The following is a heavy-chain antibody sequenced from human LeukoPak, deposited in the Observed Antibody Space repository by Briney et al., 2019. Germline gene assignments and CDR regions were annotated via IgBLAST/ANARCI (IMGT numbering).Heavy chain of an antibody. J-gene: IGHJ4*02. CDR3: ATPTAGTWHFDY. V-gene: IGHV3-30*03. Sequence: GGSLRLSCAASGFTFSTYGMHWVRQAPGKGLEWVAVISYDGRNQYYADSVKGRFTISRDNSENTLYLQMNSLRAEDTAVYYCATPTAGTWHFDYWGQGTLVTVSS. CDR1: GFTFSTYG. CDR2: ISYDGRNQ. D-gene: IGHD1-1*01.